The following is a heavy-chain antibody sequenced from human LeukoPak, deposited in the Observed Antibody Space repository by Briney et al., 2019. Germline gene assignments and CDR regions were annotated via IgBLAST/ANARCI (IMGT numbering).Heavy chain of an antibody. D-gene: IGHD6-19*01. J-gene: IGHJ5*02. CDR1: GNSFASYW. CDR2: IYPGDSGT. Sequence: GESLKIFCKGSGNSFASYWIGWVRQMPGKGLEWMGIIYPGDSGTKYSPSFQGQVTISADKSISTAYLQWSSLKASDTAMYYCARSVSSGWYSGWFDPWGQGTLVTVSS. V-gene: IGHV5-51*01. CDR3: ARSVSSGWYSGWFDP.